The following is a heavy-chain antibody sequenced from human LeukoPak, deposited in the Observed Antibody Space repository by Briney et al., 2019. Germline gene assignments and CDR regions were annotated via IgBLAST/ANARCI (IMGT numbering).Heavy chain of an antibody. V-gene: IGHV4-59*01. Sequence: SETLSLTCTVSGGSINNYFWYWLRQPPGKGLEWIGYTSHSGGTNYNPSLTSRVTMSLETSKNQFSLNLGSVTAADTAVYYCARRPAARLTFDYWGQGTLVTVSS. D-gene: IGHD2-2*01. CDR2: TSHSGGT. J-gene: IGHJ4*02. CDR3: ARRPAARLTFDY. CDR1: GGSINNYF.